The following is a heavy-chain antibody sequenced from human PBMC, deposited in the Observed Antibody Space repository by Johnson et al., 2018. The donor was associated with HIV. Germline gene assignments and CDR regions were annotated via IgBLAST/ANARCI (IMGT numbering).Heavy chain of an antibody. Sequence: VQLVESGGGVVQPGRSLRLSCAASGFTFSSFCMHLVRQVPGKGLEWVAGIWGDGSNRCYADSVKGRFTISRDNARNTLYLQLTSLRAEDTAVYYCASPSSSGGFDIWGQGTMVTVSS. CDR3: ASPSSSGGFDI. CDR2: IWGDGSNR. CDR1: GFTFSSFC. D-gene: IGHD6-6*01. J-gene: IGHJ3*02. V-gene: IGHV3-33*01.